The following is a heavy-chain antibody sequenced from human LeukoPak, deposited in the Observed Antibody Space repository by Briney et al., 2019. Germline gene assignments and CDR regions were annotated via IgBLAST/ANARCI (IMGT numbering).Heavy chain of an antibody. Sequence: SETLSLTCTVSGGSISSSSYYWGWIRQPPGKGLEWIGSIYYSGSTYYNPSLKSRVTISVDTSKNQFSLKLSSVTAADTAVYYCARGRVRGVIIYRYYFDYWGQGTLVTVSS. CDR2: IYYSGST. D-gene: IGHD3-10*01. CDR3: ARGRVRGVIIYRYYFDY. V-gene: IGHV4-39*07. CDR1: GGSISSSSYY. J-gene: IGHJ4*02.